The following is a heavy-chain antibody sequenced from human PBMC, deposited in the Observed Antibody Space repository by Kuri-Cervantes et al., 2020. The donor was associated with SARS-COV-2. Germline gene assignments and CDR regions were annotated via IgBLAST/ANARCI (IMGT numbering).Heavy chain of an antibody. J-gene: IGHJ6*02. V-gene: IGHV3-23*01. Sequence: LSLTCAASGFTFSSYAMSWVRQAPGKGLEWVSVISGSGTCAYYADSVKGRFTISRDNSKNTLYLQMNSLRAEDTAVYFCAKDPTATTEYYYAMDVWGQGTTVTVSS. D-gene: IGHD1-7*01. CDR2: ISGSGTCA. CDR3: AKDPTATTEYYYAMDV. CDR1: GFTFSSYA.